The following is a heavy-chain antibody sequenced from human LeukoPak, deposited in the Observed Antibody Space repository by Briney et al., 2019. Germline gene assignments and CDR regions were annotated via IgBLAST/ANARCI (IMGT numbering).Heavy chain of an antibody. CDR3: AKDLISMVRGSPMDV. CDR2: ITYDGYYK. CDR1: GFIFSNYG. J-gene: IGHJ6*02. V-gene: IGHV3-30*02. Sequence: GGSLRLSCAASGFIFSNYGMHWVRQAPGKGLEWVALITYDGYYKYYADSVKGRFTISRDNSKNMYLQMNSLRAEDTAVYYCAKDLISMVRGSPMDVWGQGTTVTVSS. D-gene: IGHD3-10*01.